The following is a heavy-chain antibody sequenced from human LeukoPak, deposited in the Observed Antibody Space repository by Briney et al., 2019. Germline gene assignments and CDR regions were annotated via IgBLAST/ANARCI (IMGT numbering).Heavy chain of an antibody. Sequence: SVKVSYKASGGPFNNYWITRVRQAPGQGLEWMGGIIPSYATANYAQKFQGRVTITTDESTSTAYMEVSSLTSEDTAVYYCAGDLGGAYGDYWGQGTLITVS. CDR3: AGDLGGAYGDY. V-gene: IGHV1-69*05. J-gene: IGHJ4*02. D-gene: IGHD4-17*01. CDR2: IIPSYATA. CDR1: GGPFNNYW.